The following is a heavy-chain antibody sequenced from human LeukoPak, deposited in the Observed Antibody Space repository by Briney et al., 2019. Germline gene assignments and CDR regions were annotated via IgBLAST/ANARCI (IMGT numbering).Heavy chain of an antibody. CDR3: ARQSDSYYSTFDY. CDR1: GDSISSYY. Sequence: SETLPLTCTVSGDSISSYYWSWIRQPPGKGLEWIGNIYYGGSTNYNPSLKSRVTISVDTSKNQFSLKLSSVTAADTAVYYCARQSDSYYSTFDYWGQGTLVTVSS. J-gene: IGHJ4*02. D-gene: IGHD3-22*01. CDR2: IYYGGST. V-gene: IGHV4-59*08.